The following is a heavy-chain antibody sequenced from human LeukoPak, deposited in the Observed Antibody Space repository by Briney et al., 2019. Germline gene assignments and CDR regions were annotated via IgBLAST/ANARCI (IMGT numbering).Heavy chain of an antibody. J-gene: IGHJ6*03. Sequence: SETLSLTCTVSGYSISSGYYWGWIRQPPGKGLEWIGSIYHSGSTYYNPSLKSRVTISVDTSKNQFSLKLSSVTAADTAVYYCARASGSYYYYMDVWGKGTTVTVSS. D-gene: IGHD1-26*01. V-gene: IGHV4-38-2*02. CDR3: ARASGSYYYYMDV. CDR1: GYSISSGYY. CDR2: IYHSGST.